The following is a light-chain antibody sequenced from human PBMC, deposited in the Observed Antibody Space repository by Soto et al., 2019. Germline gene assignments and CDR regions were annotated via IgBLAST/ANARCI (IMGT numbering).Light chain of an antibody. Sequence: QSVLTQPASVSGSPGQSITISCTGTSSDVGDFDCVSWYQQHPGKAPKLMIYEVSDRPSGVSNRFSGSKSGDTASLTIYGLQAEDEADYYCSSYTRSSTLVFGGGTKVTVL. V-gene: IGLV2-14*01. J-gene: IGLJ2*01. CDR1: SSDVGDFDC. CDR3: SSYTRSSTLV. CDR2: EVS.